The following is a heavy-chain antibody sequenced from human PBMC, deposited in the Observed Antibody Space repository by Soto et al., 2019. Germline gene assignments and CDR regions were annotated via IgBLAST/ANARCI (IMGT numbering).Heavy chain of an antibody. V-gene: IGHV4-59*01. CDR3: ARTLSRDYYPRPWWFDP. CDR2: IYYSGST. Sequence: SETLSLTCTVSGGSISSYYWSWIRQPPGKGLEWIGYIYYSGSTNYNPSLKSRVTISVDTSKNQFSLKLSSVTAADTAVYYCARTLSRDYYPRPWWFDPWGQGTLVTVSS. J-gene: IGHJ5*02. D-gene: IGHD3-10*01. CDR1: GGSISSYY.